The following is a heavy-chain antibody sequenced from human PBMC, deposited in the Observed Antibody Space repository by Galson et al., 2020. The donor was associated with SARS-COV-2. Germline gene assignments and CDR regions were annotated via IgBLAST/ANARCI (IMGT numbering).Heavy chain of an antibody. V-gene: IGHV3-11*01. CDR3: VRKRNYYDILTGNYRAEYWNFDL. D-gene: IGHD3-9*01. CDR2: ISSSGTII. J-gene: IGHJ2*01. Sequence: GGSLRLSCAASGFTFSDYYMSWIRQAPGKGLEWVSHISSSGTIIYYADSMKGRFTISRDNAKTSLYLQMNSLRPEDTAVYYCVRKRNYYDILTGNYRAEYWNFDLWGRGTLVTVSS. CDR1: GFTFSDYY.